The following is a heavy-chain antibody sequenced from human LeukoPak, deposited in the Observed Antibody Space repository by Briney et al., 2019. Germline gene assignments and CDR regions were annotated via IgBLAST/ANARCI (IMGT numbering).Heavy chain of an antibody. CDR1: GFTVTVNY. Sequence: GGSLRLSCAVSGFTVTVNYMSWVRQAPGNGLEWVSIIYRSGSISYADSVKGRFIISRDSSTNTVSLQMTRLRAEDTAVYYCAADFYTSYHLGYWGQGTLVTVSS. D-gene: IGHD3-16*01. V-gene: IGHV3-66*01. J-gene: IGHJ4*02. CDR2: IYRSGSI. CDR3: AADFYTSYHLGY.